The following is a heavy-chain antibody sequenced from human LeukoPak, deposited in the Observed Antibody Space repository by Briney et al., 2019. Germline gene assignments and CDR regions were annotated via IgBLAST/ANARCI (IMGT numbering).Heavy chain of an antibody. CDR2: IYSGGST. V-gene: IGHV3-53*01. CDR3: ARVEWFGELYNDY. CDR1: GFTVSSNY. Sequence: GGSLRLSCAASGFTVSSNYMSWVRQAPGKGLEWVSVIYSGGSTYYADSVKGRFTISRDNSKNTLYLQMNSLRAEDTAVYYCARVEWFGELYNDYWGQGTLVTVSS. J-gene: IGHJ4*02. D-gene: IGHD3-10*01.